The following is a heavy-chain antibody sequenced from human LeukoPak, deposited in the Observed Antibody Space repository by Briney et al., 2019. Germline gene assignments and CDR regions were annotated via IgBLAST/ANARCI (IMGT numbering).Heavy chain of an antibody. CDR2: IYYSGST. D-gene: IGHD3-10*01. Sequence: SETLSLTCTVSGGSISSSSYYWGWIRQPPGKGLEWIGIIYYSGSTNYNPSLKSRVTISVDTSKNQFSLKLSSVTAADTAVYYCARAPYGSATNNYYMDVWGKGTTVTVSS. CDR3: ARAPYGSATNNYYMDV. V-gene: IGHV4-39*07. CDR1: GGSISSSSYY. J-gene: IGHJ6*03.